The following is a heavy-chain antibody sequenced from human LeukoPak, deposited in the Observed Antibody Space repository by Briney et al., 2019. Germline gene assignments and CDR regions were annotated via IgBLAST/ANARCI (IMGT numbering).Heavy chain of an antibody. D-gene: IGHD5-18*01. V-gene: IGHV3-7*01. Sequence: GGSLRLSRAVSGLTFSSSWMDWVRQAPGKGLEWVASINPDGNKKYSADSVKGRFTISRDNAENSLYLQMNSLRVEDTAFYYCARDLAYSRLDYWGQGMLVTVSS. CDR2: INPDGNKK. J-gene: IGHJ4*02. CDR3: ARDLAYSRLDY. CDR1: GLTFSSSW.